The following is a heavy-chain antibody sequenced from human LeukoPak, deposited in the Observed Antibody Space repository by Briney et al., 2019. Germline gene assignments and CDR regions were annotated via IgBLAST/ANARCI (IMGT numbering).Heavy chain of an antibody. Sequence: GGSLRLSCSASGFTFSSDAMSWVRQAPGKGLEWVSAISGSGAGTHYADSVKGRFTISRDTSKNTPYLQMNSLRAEDTAVYYCVTSSAYYWGQGTLVTVSS. J-gene: IGHJ4*02. V-gene: IGHV3-23*01. CDR1: GFTFSSDA. D-gene: IGHD2-2*01. CDR2: ISGSGAGT. CDR3: VTSSAYY.